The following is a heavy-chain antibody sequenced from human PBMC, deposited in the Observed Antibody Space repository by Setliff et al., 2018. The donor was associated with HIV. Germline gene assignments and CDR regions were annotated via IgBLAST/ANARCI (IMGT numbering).Heavy chain of an antibody. V-gene: IGHV1-45*02. J-gene: IGHJ3*02. CDR3: ASRNMGSGFPQGENAFDI. CDR2: ITPFNGNT. Sequence: SVKVSCQASGYTFTYRYLHWVRQAPGQALEWMGWITPFNGNTNYAQKFQDRVTITRDRSMSTAYMELSSLRSEDTAMYYCASRNMGSGFPQGENAFDIWGQGTMVTVSS. CDR1: GYTFTYRY. D-gene: IGHD6-19*01.